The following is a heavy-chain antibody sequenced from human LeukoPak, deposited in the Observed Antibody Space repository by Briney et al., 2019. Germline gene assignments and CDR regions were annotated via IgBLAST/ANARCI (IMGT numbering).Heavy chain of an antibody. V-gene: IGHV3-23*01. Sequence: GGSLRLSCAASGFTFSSYAMTWVRQAPGKGLEWVSSISNSADVRYHADTVKGRFTISRDNSKNTLYLQMNSLRAEDTAVYYCAKSLWFGGQGTLVTVSS. CDR3: AKSLWF. J-gene: IGHJ4*02. CDR1: GFTFSSYA. D-gene: IGHD3-10*01. CDR2: ISNSADVR.